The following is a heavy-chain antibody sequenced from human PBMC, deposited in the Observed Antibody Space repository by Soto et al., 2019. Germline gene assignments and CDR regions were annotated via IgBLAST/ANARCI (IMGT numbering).Heavy chain of an antibody. D-gene: IGHD6-19*01. V-gene: IGHV3-23*01. CDR1: GFTFSSYA. J-gene: IGHJ3*02. CDR3: AKDQQTSGWFPWVFSAFDI. Sequence: GGSLRLSCAASGFTFSSYAMSWVRQAPGKGLEWVSTVSAGGGNTYYADSVKGRFTISRDNSKNTLYLQMKSLRGEDTAIYYCAKDQQTSGWFPWVFSAFDIWGQGTKVTVSS. CDR2: VSAGGGNT.